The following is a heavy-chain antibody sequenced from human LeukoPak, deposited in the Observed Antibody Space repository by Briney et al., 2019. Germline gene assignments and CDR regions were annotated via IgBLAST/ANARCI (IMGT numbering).Heavy chain of an antibody. CDR1: GGSISSGGYY. J-gene: IGHJ5*02. CDR2: INHSGST. Sequence: PSQTLSLTCTVSGGSISSGGYYWSWIRQHPGKGLEWIGEINHSGSTNYNPSLKSRVTISVDTSKNQFSLKLSSVTAADAAVYYCARLKYYYDSSGYQNWFDPWGQGTLVTVSS. V-gene: IGHV4-31*03. CDR3: ARLKYYYDSSGYQNWFDP. D-gene: IGHD3-22*01.